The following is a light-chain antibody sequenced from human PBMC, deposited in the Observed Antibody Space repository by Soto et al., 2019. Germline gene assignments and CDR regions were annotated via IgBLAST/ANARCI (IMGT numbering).Light chain of an antibody. Sequence: TVLTQSPDTLSLPPVERATLSCRASQSISSYLAWYQQQPGQAPRLLIYGASTRATGIPARFSGSGSGTEFTLTISSLQSEDFAVYYCQQYNNWPRTFGQGTKV. J-gene: IGKJ1*01. V-gene: IGKV3-15*01. CDR2: GAS. CDR1: QSISSY. CDR3: QQYNNWPRT.